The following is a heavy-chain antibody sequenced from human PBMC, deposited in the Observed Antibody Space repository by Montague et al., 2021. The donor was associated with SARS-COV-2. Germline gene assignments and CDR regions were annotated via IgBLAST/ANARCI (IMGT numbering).Heavy chain of an antibody. CDR1: GGSISSSSYY. CDR2: IYYSGST. Sequence: SETLSLTCTVSGGSISSSSYYWGRICQSPGKGLEWIGSIYYSGSTYYNPSLKSRVTISVDTSKNQFSLKLSSVTAADTAVYYCAGEGTGRYCYYGMDVWGQGTTVTVSS. D-gene: IGHD3-10*01. V-gene: IGHV4-39*07. CDR3: AGEGTGRYCYYGMDV. J-gene: IGHJ6*02.